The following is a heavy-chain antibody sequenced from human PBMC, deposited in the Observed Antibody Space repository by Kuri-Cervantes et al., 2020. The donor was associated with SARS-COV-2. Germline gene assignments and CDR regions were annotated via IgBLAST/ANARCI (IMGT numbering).Heavy chain of an antibody. D-gene: IGHD1-1*01. Sequence: ASVKVSCKASGYTFTSYYMHWARQAPGQGLEWMGIINPSGGSTSYAQKFQGRVTMTRDASTSTVYMELSSLRSEDTAVYYCARGPTGDAFDIWGQGTMVTVSS. CDR3: ARGPTGDAFDI. CDR1: GYTFTSYY. J-gene: IGHJ3*02. V-gene: IGHV1-46*01. CDR2: INPSGGST.